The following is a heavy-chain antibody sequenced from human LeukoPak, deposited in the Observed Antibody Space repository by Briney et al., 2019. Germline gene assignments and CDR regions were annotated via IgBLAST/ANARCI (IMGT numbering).Heavy chain of an antibody. CDR2: ISWNSGSI. D-gene: IGHD3-22*01. CDR1: GFTFDDYA. V-gene: IGHV3-9*01. CDR3: AVYDSSGYRNFDY. J-gene: IGHJ4*02. Sequence: GGSLRLSCAASGFTFDDYAMHWVRQAPGKSVERVSGISWNSGSIGYADSVKGRFTISRDNAKNSLYLQMNSLRAEDTALYYCAVYDSSGYRNFDYWGQGTLVTVSS.